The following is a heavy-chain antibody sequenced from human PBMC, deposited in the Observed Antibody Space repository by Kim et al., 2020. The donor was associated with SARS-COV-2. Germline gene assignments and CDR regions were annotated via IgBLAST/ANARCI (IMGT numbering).Heavy chain of an antibody. V-gene: IGHV4-39*01. J-gene: IGHJ5*02. Sequence: LTSRVTISVDTSKNQYSLKLSSVTAADTAVYYCARQGGATIFGVVVWFDPWGQGTLVTVSS. D-gene: IGHD3-3*01. CDR3: ARQGGATIFGVVVWFDP.